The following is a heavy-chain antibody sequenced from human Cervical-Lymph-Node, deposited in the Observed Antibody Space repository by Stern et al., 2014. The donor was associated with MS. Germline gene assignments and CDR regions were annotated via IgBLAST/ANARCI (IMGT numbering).Heavy chain of an antibody. Sequence: VQLVESGAEVKKPGASVKVSCKASGYTFTSYDISWVRQAPGQGLEWMGWIRAYNGNTNYAQEVQGKVTMTTGTSPKPAYMALKSLRSDDTAVYYCARGLLCSENFFDIWGQGTMVTVSS. J-gene: IGHJ3*02. CDR3: ARGLLCSENFFDI. D-gene: IGHD2-2*01. CDR1: GYTFTSYD. V-gene: IGHV1-18*01. CDR2: IRAYNGNT.